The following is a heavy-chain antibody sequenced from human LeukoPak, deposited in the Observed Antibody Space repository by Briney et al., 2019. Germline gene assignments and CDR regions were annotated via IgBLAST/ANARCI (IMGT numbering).Heavy chain of an antibody. V-gene: IGHV3-7*01. CDR3: AELGITMIGGV. D-gene: IGHD3-10*02. CDR2: IKQEGSEK. CDR1: GFTFSSRVW. J-gene: IGHJ6*04. Sequence: GGALRLSCVASGFTFSSRVWMTWVRQAPGKGLEWVANIKQEGSEKNYVDSVKGRFTISRDNAKNSLYLQMNSLRAENTAVYYCAELGITMIGGVWGKGTTVTISS.